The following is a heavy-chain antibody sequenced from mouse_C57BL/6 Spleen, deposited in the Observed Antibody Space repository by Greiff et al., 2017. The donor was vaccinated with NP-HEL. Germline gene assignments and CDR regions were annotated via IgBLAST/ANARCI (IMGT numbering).Heavy chain of an antibody. J-gene: IGHJ3*01. CDR2: ISDGGSYT. D-gene: IGHD1-1*01. Sequence: EVQVVESGGGLVKPGGSLKLSCAASGFTFSSYAMSWVRQTPEKRLEWVATISDGGSYTYYPDNVKGRFTIARDNAKNNLYLQMSHLKSEDTAMYYCARDRITTPFAYWGQGTLVTVSA. V-gene: IGHV5-4*01. CDR3: ARDRITTPFAY. CDR1: GFTFSSYA.